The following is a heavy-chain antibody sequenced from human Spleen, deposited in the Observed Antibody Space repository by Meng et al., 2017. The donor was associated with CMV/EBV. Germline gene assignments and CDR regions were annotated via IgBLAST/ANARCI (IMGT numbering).Heavy chain of an antibody. CDR1: GFDFSYYS. CDR3: GIDERSQYNWNLRGRARIYYYGMDV. J-gene: IGHJ6*02. CDR2: MSSVGGFI. V-gene: IGHV3-21*01. D-gene: IGHD1-20*01. Sequence: GESLKISCAASGFDFSYYSMHWVRQGPGKGLEWVSSMSSVGGFIKYSDSVRGRFSISRDNSKNTLYLQMNSLRAEDTAVYYCGIDERSQYNWNLRGRARIYYYGMDVWGRGTSVTVSS.